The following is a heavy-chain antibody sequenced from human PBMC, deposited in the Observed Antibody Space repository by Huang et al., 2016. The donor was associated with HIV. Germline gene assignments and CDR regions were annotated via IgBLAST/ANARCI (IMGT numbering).Heavy chain of an antibody. Sequence: QVQLQQWGAGLLKPSETLSLTCAVYGGSGSGHYWSWIRQPPGKGLEWIAEINDNGYTNYNPSLKSRVTISGHPSRNQCSLKMNSVTAADAAVYYCARASWYEPRSWYFGLWGRGTLVTVSS. CDR2: INDNGYT. V-gene: IGHV4-34*01. D-gene: IGHD6-13*01. CDR1: GGSGSGHY. J-gene: IGHJ2*01. CDR3: ARASWYEPRSWYFGL.